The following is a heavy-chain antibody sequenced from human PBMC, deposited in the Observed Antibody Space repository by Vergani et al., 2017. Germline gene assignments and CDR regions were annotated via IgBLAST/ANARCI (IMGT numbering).Heavy chain of an antibody. CDR1: GFTVSSHY. Sequence: QLVESGGDLVQPGGSLRLSCAVSGFTVSSHYMSWVRQAPGKGLEWVSTLSASDRRTHYADSVKGRFTISRDNSKNTLYLQMNSLRVEDTAVYYCARDWGRFWGQGTLVTVSS. CDR3: ARDWGRF. J-gene: IGHJ4*02. D-gene: IGHD3-16*01. CDR2: SASDRRT. V-gene: IGHV3-23*04.